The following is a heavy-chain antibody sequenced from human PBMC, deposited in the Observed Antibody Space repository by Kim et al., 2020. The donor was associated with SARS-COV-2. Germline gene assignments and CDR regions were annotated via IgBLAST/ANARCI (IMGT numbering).Heavy chain of an antibody. CDR2: TYYRSKWYD. J-gene: IGHJ4*02. Sequence: SQTLSLTCAISGDSVSNNGASWNWIRQSPSRGLEWLGRTYYRSKWYDDFAVSVKSRMTINADTSKNQVSLQLNSVTPEDTAVYYCARGTGGHMVSVFPYCGQGAVVTVSA. CDR3: ARGTGGHMVSVFPY. V-gene: IGHV6-1*01. D-gene: IGHD3-10*01. CDR1: GDSVSNNGAS.